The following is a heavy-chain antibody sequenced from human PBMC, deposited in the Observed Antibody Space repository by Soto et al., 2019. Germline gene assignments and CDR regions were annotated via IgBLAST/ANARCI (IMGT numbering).Heavy chain of an antibody. J-gene: IGHJ4*02. Sequence: SVKVSCKASGGTFSSYTISWVRQAPGQGLEWMGRIIPILGIANYAQKFQGRVTITADKSTSTAYMELSSLRSEDTAVYYCAISETGYFDWLLLDYWGQGTLVTVSS. CDR2: IIPILGIA. CDR3: AISETGYFDWLLLDY. V-gene: IGHV1-69*02. D-gene: IGHD3-9*01. CDR1: GGTFSSYT.